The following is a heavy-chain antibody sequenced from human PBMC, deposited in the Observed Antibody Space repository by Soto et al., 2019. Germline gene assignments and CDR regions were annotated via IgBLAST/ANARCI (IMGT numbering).Heavy chain of an antibody. CDR1: GFNFSNHW. CDR3: ARESGDWPLNWFDP. V-gene: IGHV3-74*01. Sequence: VHLVESGGGLVQPGGSLRLSCAASGFNFSNHWMHWVRHRPAEGLVWVSRITSDGKSKAYAESVKGRFAISRDNAKNTLYLQMNGLTAEDTAVYYCARESGDWPLNWFDPWGQGTLVTVSS. J-gene: IGHJ5*02. CDR2: ITSDGKSK. D-gene: IGHD2-21*02.